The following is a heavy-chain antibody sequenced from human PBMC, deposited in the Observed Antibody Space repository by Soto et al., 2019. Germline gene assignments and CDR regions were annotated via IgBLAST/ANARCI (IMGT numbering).Heavy chain of an antibody. CDR1: GYTFTSYA. CDR2: INAGNGNT. CDR3: ARWYSGGWNNWFDP. V-gene: IGHV1-3*01. Sequence: ASVKVSCKASGYTFTSYAMHWVRQAPGQRLEWMGWINAGNGNTKYSQKLQGRVTITRDTSASTAYMELSSLRSEDTAVYYCARWYSGGWNNWFDPWGQGTLFTVSS. D-gene: IGHD6-19*01. J-gene: IGHJ5*02.